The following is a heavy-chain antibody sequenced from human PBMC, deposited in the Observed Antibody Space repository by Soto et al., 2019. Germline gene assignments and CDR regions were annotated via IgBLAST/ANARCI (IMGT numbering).Heavy chain of an antibody. Sequence: QLQLQESGPGLVKPSETLSLTCTVSGGSIGSSSYYWGWIRQPPGKGLEWIGSIYYSGSTYYNPSLKSRVTISVDTSKNQFSLKLSSVTAADTAVYYCARGIIIAAAGWFDPWGQGTLVTVSS. D-gene: IGHD6-13*01. CDR3: ARGIIIAAAGWFDP. V-gene: IGHV4-39*01. J-gene: IGHJ5*02. CDR1: GGSIGSSSYY. CDR2: IYYSGST.